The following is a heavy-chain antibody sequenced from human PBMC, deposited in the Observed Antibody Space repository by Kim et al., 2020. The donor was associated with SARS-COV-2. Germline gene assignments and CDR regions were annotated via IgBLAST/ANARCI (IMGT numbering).Heavy chain of an antibody. CDR2: INHSGST. J-gene: IGHJ5*02. V-gene: IGHV4-34*01. CDR1: GGSFSGYY. CDR3: ARGPNWNDAFDP. D-gene: IGHD1-1*01. Sequence: SETLSLTCAVYGGSFSGYYWSWIRQPPGKGLEWIGEINHSGSTNYNPSLKSRVTISVDTSKNQFSLKLSSVTAADTAVYYCARGPNWNDAFDPWGQGTL.